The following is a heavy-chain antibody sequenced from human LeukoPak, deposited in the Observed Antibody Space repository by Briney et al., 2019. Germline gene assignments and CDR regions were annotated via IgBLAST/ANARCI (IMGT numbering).Heavy chain of an antibody. V-gene: IGHV4-59*01. D-gene: IGHD5-18*01. CDR1: GGSISSYY. Sequence: SETLSLTCTVSGGSISSYYWSWIRQPAGKGLEGIGHIYYSGSTNYNPSLKSRVTISVDTSQHQFSLKLSSVTAADTAVYYCATSLSRGYRRAFDPWGQGTLVTVSS. J-gene: IGHJ5*02. CDR3: ATSLSRGYRRAFDP. CDR2: IYYSGST.